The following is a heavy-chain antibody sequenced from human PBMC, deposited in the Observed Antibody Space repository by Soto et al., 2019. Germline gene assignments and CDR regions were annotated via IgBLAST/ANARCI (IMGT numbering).Heavy chain of an antibody. Sequence: GGSLRLSCAASGFTFSSYGMHWVRQAPGKGLEWVAVISYDGSNKYYADSVKGRFTISRDNSKNTLYLQMNSLRAEDTAVYYCAKEGPIDYGNYYFDYWGQGTLVTVSS. V-gene: IGHV3-30*18. J-gene: IGHJ4*02. D-gene: IGHD4-17*01. CDR1: GFTFSSYG. CDR3: AKEGPIDYGNYYFDY. CDR2: ISYDGSNK.